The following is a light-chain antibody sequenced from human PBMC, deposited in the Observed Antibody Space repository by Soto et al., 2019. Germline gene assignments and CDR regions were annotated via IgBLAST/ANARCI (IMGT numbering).Light chain of an antibody. CDR1: QSVLYSSNNKNY. Sequence: DIVMTQSPDSLAVSLGERATINCKSSQSVLYSSNNKNYLAWYQQKPGQPPKLLIYWASTRESGVPDRFSGSGSGTDFSLTISSLQAEDVAVYYYQQYYSTPRGTFGQGTKVDIK. J-gene: IGKJ1*01. CDR3: QQYYSTPRGT. CDR2: WAS. V-gene: IGKV4-1*01.